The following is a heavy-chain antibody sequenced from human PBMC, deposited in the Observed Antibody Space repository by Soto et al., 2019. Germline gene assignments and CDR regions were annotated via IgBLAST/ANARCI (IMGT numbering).Heavy chain of an antibody. J-gene: IGHJ4*02. V-gene: IGHV3-30-3*02. D-gene: IGHD5-12*01. CDR3: AQETSAYEIDY. Sequence: QVQLVESGGGVVQPGRSLRLACAASGFIFSGYAMHWVRQAPGKGLEWVAVISYDGNTKYYADSVKGRFTVSRDKSKNTLYVLRNHLSAEDTAMNYCAQETSAYEIDYGGQGTRVTFSS. CDR1: GFIFSGYA. CDR2: ISYDGNTK.